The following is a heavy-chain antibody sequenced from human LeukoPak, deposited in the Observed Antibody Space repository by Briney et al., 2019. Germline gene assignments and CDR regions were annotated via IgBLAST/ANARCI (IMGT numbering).Heavy chain of an antibody. CDR3: ARGWGLAHFDY. CDR1: GGSIRSYY. V-gene: IGHV4-59*01. Sequence: SETLSLTCTVSGGSIRSYYWSWIRQPPGKGLEWIGYIYYSGSTNYKPSLKSRVTISVDTSNHQFSLKLSSLTAADTAVYYCARGWGLAHFDYWGQGALVTVSS. CDR2: IYYSGST. D-gene: IGHD6-19*01. J-gene: IGHJ4*02.